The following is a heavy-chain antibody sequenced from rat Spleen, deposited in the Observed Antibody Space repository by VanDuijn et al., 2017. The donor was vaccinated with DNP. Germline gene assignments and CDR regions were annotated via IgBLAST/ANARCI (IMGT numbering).Heavy chain of an antibody. CDR2: IWGHGNT. Sequence: QVQLKESGPVLVQASETLSLTCTVSGFSLTNYGVIWVRQSPGKGLEWMGIIWGHGNTDYNSALKSRLSINRDTSKSQVFLKMNSLQTDDTAIYYCARRARYPGTLFDYWGQGVMVTVSS. V-gene: IGHV2S75*01. J-gene: IGHJ2*01. D-gene: IGHD1-4*01. CDR1: GFSLTNYG. CDR3: ARRARYPGTLFDY.